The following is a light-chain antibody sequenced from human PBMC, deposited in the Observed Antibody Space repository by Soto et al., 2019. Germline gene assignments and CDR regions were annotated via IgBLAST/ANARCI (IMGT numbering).Light chain of an antibody. J-gene: IGLJ3*02. CDR3: CSYTSSSTLGV. Sequence: QSALTQPASVSGSPGQSITISCTGTSTDIGRYNYVSWYQQHPGKAPKLIIYDVNTRPSGVSNRFSGSKSGNTASLTISGLQAEDEADYYCCSYTSSSTLGVFGGATKLTVL. V-gene: IGLV2-14*03. CDR1: STDIGRYNY. CDR2: DVN.